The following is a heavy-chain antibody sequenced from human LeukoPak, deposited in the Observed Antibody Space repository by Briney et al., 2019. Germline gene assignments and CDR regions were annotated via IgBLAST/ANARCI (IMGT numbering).Heavy chain of an antibody. J-gene: IGHJ6*03. CDR3: ARGGLRVMVYRLYYMDV. CDR1: GYSFTGYY. CDR2: INPNSGDT. Sequence: ASVKVSCKASGYSFTGYYMHWVRQAPGQGLEWMGWINPNSGDTKYAQKFQGRVTMTRDTSISTAYMELTRLRSDDTAVYYCARGGLRVMVYRLYYMDVWGKGATVTVSS. V-gene: IGHV1-2*02. D-gene: IGHD2-8*01.